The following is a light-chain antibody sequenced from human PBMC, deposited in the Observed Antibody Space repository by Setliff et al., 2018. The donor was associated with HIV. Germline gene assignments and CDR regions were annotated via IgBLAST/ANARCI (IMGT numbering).Light chain of an antibody. CDR2: EVT. J-gene: IGLJ1*01. V-gene: IGLV2-23*02. CDR3: CSYARSSTYV. Sequence: QSALAQPASVSRSPGQSITLSCTGSSSDVGNYNLVSWYQHHPGTAPKLMIYEVTKRPSGVSNRFSGSKSGNTASLTISGLQAEDEADYYCCSYARSSTYVFGTGTKVTVL. CDR1: SSDVGNYNL.